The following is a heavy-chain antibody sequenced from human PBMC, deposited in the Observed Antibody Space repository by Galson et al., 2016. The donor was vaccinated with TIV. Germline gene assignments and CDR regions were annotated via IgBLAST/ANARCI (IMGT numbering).Heavy chain of an antibody. CDR1: GYTFTNYG. CDR2: INPNGGDT. Sequence: SVKVSCKASGYTFTNYGISWVRQAPGQGLEWMGWINPNGGDTNYAQKFQNRVTMTRDTSISTAYMELNSLRSDDTAVYYCARDLMTSVTTPFDFWGQGTTVTVSS. D-gene: IGHD4-17*01. CDR3: ARDLMTSVTTPFDF. J-gene: IGHJ6*02. V-gene: IGHV1-2*02.